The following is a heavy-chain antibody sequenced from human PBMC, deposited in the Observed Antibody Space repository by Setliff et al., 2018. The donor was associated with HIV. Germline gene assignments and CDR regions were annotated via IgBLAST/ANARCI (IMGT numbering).Heavy chain of an antibody. CDR1: GFSFNSYG. D-gene: IGHD1-7*01. J-gene: IGHJ6*02. CDR3: ARVRSWNFVDGMDV. CDR2: ISSDGSRK. V-gene: IGHV3-30*03. Sequence: HPGGSLRLSCTFYGFSFNSYGMHWVRQAPGKGLEWVAVISSDGSRKEFVDSVKGRFTISRDSSKDTVSLEMDSLRGEDTAVYYCARVRSWNFVDGMDVWGQGTTVTVSS.